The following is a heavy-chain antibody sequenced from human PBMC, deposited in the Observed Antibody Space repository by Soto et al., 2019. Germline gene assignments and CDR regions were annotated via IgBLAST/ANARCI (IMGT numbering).Heavy chain of an antibody. V-gene: IGHV4-59*08. D-gene: IGHD7-27*01. J-gene: IGHJ4*02. CDR1: GGSISSYY. CDR2: IYYSGST. Sequence: SETLSLTCTVSGGSISSYYWSWIRQPPGKGLEWIGYIYYSGSTNYNPSLKSRVTISVDTSKNQFSLKLRSVTAADTAVYYCARHGPNWGSVYWGQGTLVTVSS. CDR3: ARHGPNWGSVY.